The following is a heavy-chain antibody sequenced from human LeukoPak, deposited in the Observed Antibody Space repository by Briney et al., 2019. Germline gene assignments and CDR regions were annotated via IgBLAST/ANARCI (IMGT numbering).Heavy chain of an antibody. Sequence: GGSLRLSCAASGFTFSSYAMSWVRQAPGKGLEWVSAISGSGGSTYYADSVKGRFTISRDNSKNMLYLQMNSLRAEDTAVYYCASLLCYDILTGVDYWGQGTLVTVSS. D-gene: IGHD3-9*01. V-gene: IGHV3-23*01. CDR1: GFTFSSYA. J-gene: IGHJ4*02. CDR3: ASLLCYDILTGVDY. CDR2: ISGSGGST.